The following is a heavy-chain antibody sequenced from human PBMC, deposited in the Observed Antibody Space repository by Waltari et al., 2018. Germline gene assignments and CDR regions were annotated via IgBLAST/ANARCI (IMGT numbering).Heavy chain of an antibody. CDR1: GYRFASYG. V-gene: IGHV1-18*01. CDR2: ISVYNGKT. Sequence: QVQLVQSGGEVKQPGASVRGPCKASGYRFASYGLSWVRQAPGQGLEWMGWISVYNGKTNYAQNLQGRVSMTTDTSTRTAYMELRSLRSDDSAVYYCARDIAESSDYYGMDVWGQGTTVVVSS. CDR3: ARDIAESSDYYGMDV. J-gene: IGHJ6*02. D-gene: IGHD2-15*01.